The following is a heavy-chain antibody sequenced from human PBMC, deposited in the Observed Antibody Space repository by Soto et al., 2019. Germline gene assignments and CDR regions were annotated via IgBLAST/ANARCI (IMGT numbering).Heavy chain of an antibody. CDR2: INAGNGNT. CDR1: GYTFTSYA. J-gene: IGHJ5*02. CDR3: ARDGCSESWHQLPTGCWFDP. V-gene: IGHV1-3*01. D-gene: IGHD2-2*01. Sequence: QVQLVQSGAEVKKPGASVKVSCKASGYTFTSYAMQWVRQAPGQRLEWMGWINAGNGNTKYSQKFQGRVTITRDTSASTAYMDLSRLRSEDTAVYYCARDGCSESWHQLPTGCWFDPWGQGTLVTVSS.